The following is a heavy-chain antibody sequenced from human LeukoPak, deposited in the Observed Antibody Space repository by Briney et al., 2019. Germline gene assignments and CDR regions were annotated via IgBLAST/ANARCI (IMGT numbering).Heavy chain of an antibody. Sequence: SETLSLTCTVSGGSVSGYYWSWIRQPAGKGLEWIGRMYTTGTTNYNPSLKGRVTMSVDTSKNQLSLKLSSVTAADPAVYYCARSMYYYDSSGYQSSYWYFDLWGRGTLVTVSS. V-gene: IGHV4-4*07. CDR3: ARSMYYYDSSGYQSSYWYFDL. J-gene: IGHJ2*01. CDR2: MYTTGTT. CDR1: GGSVSGYY. D-gene: IGHD3-22*01.